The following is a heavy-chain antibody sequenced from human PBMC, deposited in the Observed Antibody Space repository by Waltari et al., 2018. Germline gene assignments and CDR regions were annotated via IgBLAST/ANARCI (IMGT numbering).Heavy chain of an antibody. CDR1: GYSISSGYY. J-gene: IGHJ2*01. CDR2: IHHSGGT. D-gene: IGHD3-16*01. Sequence: QVQLQESGPGLVKPSETLSLTCAVSGYSISSGYYWGWIRQPPGKGLEWIGSIHHSGGTYYNPSLKSRVTISVDTSKNQFSLKLSSVTAADTAVYYCARLLGSEYRYFDLWGRGTLVTVSS. V-gene: IGHV4-38-2*01. CDR3: ARLLGSEYRYFDL.